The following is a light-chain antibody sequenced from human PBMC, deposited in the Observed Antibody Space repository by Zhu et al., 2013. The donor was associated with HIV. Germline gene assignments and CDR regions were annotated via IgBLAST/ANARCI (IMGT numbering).Light chain of an antibody. Sequence: IQLTQSPSSLSASTGDKVTITCRASQGVSSYLAWYQQKPGKAPKLLIYAASTLQSGVPSRFRGSGSGTEFTLTISSLQPEDFATYYCQQFNSYPLTFGQGTRLEIK. J-gene: IGKJ5*01. CDR2: AAS. CDR3: QQFNSYPLT. CDR1: QGVSSY. V-gene: IGKV1-9*01.